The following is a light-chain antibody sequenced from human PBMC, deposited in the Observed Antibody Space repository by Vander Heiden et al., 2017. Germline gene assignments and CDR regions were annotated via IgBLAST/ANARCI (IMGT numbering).Light chain of an antibody. CDR2: QDS. Sequence: SYELTQPPSVSVSPGQTASITCSGDKLGDKYACWYQQKPGQSPVLVIYQDSKRPAGIPERFSGSNAGNTATLTIGGTQAMDEADYYCQEWDSSTYVFGTGTRVTVL. CDR3: QEWDSSTYV. CDR1: KLGDKY. J-gene: IGLJ1*01. V-gene: IGLV3-1*01.